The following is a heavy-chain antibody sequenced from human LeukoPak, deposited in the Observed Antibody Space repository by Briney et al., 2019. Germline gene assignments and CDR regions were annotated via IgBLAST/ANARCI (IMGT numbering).Heavy chain of an antibody. Sequence: ASVTVSCKASGYTFTNYGMNWVRQAPGQGLEWMGWINTNTGNPTYAQGFTERLVFSLDTSVSTAYLQISSLRAEDTALYYCARDKYQLPYEIDYWGQGTLVTVSS. CDR1: GYTFTNYG. CDR2: INTNTGNP. D-gene: IGHD2-2*01. V-gene: IGHV7-4-1*02. CDR3: ARDKYQLPYEIDY. J-gene: IGHJ4*02.